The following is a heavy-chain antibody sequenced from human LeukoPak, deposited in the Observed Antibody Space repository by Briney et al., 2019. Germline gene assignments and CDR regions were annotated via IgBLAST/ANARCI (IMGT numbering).Heavy chain of an antibody. CDR2: ISDSGGST. V-gene: IGHV3-23*01. Sequence: GGSLRLSCAASGFTFSSYAMSWVRQAPGKGLEWVSAISDSGGSTYYADSVKGRFTLSRDNSKNTLYLHVNSLRAEDTAVYYCAKHFGSGTYYNFLDYWGQGTLVTVSS. CDR3: AKHFGSGTYYNFLDY. J-gene: IGHJ4*02. D-gene: IGHD3-10*01. CDR1: GFTFSSYA.